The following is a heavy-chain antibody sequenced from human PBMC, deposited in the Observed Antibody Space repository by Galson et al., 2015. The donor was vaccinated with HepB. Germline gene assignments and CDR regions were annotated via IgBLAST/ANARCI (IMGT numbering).Heavy chain of an antibody. CDR2: IKQDGSEK. V-gene: IGHV3-7*03. J-gene: IGHJ6*02. D-gene: IGHD6-13*01. CDR1: GFTFSSYW. Sequence: SLRLSCAASGFTFSSYWMSWVRQAPGKGLEWVANIKQDGSEKYYVDSVKGRFTISRDNAKNSLYLQMNILRAEDTAVYYCARDVDGYSSSWYRVENYYYGMDVWGQGTTVTVSS. CDR3: ARDVDGYSSSWYRVENYYYGMDV.